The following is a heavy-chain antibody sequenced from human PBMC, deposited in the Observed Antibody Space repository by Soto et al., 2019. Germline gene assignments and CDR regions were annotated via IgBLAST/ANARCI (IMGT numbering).Heavy chain of an antibody. Sequence: PGGSLRLSCAASGFTFSSYGMHWVRQAPGKGLEWVAVISYDGSNKYYADSVKGRFTISRDNSKNTLYLQMNSLRAEDTAVYYCAKDYSSGYYLSAEYFQHWGQGTLVTVSS. CDR2: ISYDGSNK. J-gene: IGHJ1*01. D-gene: IGHD3-22*01. CDR3: AKDYSSGYYLSAEYFQH. CDR1: GFTFSSYG. V-gene: IGHV3-30*18.